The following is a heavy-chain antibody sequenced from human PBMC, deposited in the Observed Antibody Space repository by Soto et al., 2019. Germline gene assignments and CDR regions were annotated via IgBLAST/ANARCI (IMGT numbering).Heavy chain of an antibody. Sequence: PGGSLRLSCAASGFTFSSDGMHWVRQAPGKGLEWVAVISYDGSNKYYADSVKGRFTISRDNSKNTLYLQMNSLRAEDTAVYYCAKDVWFGELLYVYDYWGQGT. D-gene: IGHD3-10*01. CDR3: AKDVWFGELLYVYDY. V-gene: IGHV3-30*18. J-gene: IGHJ4*02. CDR2: ISYDGSNK. CDR1: GFTFSSDG.